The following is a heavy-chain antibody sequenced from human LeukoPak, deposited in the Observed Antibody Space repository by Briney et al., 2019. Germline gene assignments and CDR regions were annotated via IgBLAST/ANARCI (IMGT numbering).Heavy chain of an antibody. D-gene: IGHD5-24*01. V-gene: IGHV4-39*01. CDR2: IYYSGST. J-gene: IGHJ5*02. CDR3: ARHFYGDGYLVSKSNWFDP. Sequence: PSETLSLTCTVSGGSISSSSYYWGWIRQPPGKGLEWIGSIYYSGSTYYNPSLKSRVTISVDTSKNQFSLKLSSVTAADTAVYYCARHFYGDGYLVSKSNWFDPWGQGTLVTVSS. CDR1: GGSISSSSYY.